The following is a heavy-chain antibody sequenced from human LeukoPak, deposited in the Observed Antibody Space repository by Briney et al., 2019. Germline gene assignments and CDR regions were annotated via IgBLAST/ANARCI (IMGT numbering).Heavy chain of an antibody. D-gene: IGHD6-19*01. CDR3: ARAGSGSGWYFDY. CDR2: ISPYNGNT. CDR1: GYDFTSVG. V-gene: IGHV1-18*01. J-gene: IGHJ4*02. Sequence: SVKVSCKASGYDFTSVGITWVRQAPGQGLEWMGWISPYNGNTRYVQKLQGRVTMTTDTSTSTAYMELRSLRFDDTAAYYCARAGSGSGWYFDYWGQGTLVTVSS.